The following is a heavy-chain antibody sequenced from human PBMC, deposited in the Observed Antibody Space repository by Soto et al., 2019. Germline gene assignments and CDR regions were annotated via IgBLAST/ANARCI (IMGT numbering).Heavy chain of an antibody. CDR3: AKDYPSTRLFMNSFDP. Sequence: GGSLRLSCAASGFTISSYAMSWVRQAPGKGLEWVSAISGSGGSTYYADSVKGRFTISRDNSKNTLYLQMNSLRAEDTAVYYCAKDYPSTRLFMNSFDPWGQGTLVTVSS. J-gene: IGHJ5*02. CDR1: GFTISSYA. D-gene: IGHD6-25*01. CDR2: ISGSGGST. V-gene: IGHV3-23*01.